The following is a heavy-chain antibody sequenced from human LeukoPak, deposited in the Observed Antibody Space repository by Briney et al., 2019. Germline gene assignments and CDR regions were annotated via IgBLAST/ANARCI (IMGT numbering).Heavy chain of an antibody. CDR2: INHSGST. Sequence: SETLSLTCAVYGGSFSGYYWSWIRQPPGKGLELNGEINHSGSTNYNPSLKSRVNISVDTSKNQFSLKLSSVTAADTAVYYCARGLKYYYDSSGYYYIYAFDIWGQGTMVTVSS. CDR3: ARGLKYYYDSSGYYYIYAFDI. D-gene: IGHD3-22*01. V-gene: IGHV4-34*01. J-gene: IGHJ3*02. CDR1: GGSFSGYY.